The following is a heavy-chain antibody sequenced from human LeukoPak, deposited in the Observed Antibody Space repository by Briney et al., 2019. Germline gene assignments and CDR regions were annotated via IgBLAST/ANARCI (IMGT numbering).Heavy chain of an antibody. J-gene: IGHJ6*03. CDR1: GYTFTSYD. Sequence: GASVKVSCKASGYTFTSYDINWVRQAPGQGLEWMASMNPNNGNTAYARKFQGRVTMTRDISIGTAYLELSALRSEDTAVYYCARLHWESGGIYFYYYMDVWGKGTTVTVSS. CDR2: MNPNNGNT. CDR3: ARLHWESGGIYFYYYMDV. V-gene: IGHV1-8*01. D-gene: IGHD3-16*01.